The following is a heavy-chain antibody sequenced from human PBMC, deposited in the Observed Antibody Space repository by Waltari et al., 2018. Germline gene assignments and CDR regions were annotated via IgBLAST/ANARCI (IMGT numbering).Heavy chain of an antibody. CDR3: ARAIRDMLNWVDP. V-gene: IGHV3-7*01. CDR2: KKQDGSGN. Sequence: EVQLVESGGGLVQPGGSLRLSCAASGFPFSSYWMSWVRQAPGKGLERVANKKQDGSGNFYVDSSKGTFTMSIDNAKNALYVQRNSLRAEDTSVYYCARAIRDMLNWVDPWGQGTLVTVSS. J-gene: IGHJ5*02. CDR1: GFPFSSYW. D-gene: IGHD2-8*01.